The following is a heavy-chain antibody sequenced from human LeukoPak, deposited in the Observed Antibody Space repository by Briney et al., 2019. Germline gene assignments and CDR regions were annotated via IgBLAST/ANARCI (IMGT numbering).Heavy chain of an antibody. CDR2: IYYSGST. CDR3: ARQGYYYESSTHYTIPDLIDY. J-gene: IGHJ4*02. Sequence: PSETLSLTCTVSGGSISSGGYYWSWIRQHPGKGLEWIGYIYYSGSTYYNPSLKSRVTISVDTSKNQFSLKLSSVTAADTAVYYCARQGYYYESSTHYTIPDLIDYWGQGTLVTVSS. D-gene: IGHD3-22*01. CDR1: GGSISSGGYY. V-gene: IGHV4-31*03.